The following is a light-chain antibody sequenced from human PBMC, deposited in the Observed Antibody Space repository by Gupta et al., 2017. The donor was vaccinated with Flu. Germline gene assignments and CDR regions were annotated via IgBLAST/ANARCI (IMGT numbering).Light chain of an antibody. J-gene: IGKJ1*01. CDR1: QRVSSDY. CDR2: GAS. CDR3: QQECNLFWT. Sequence: EIVLTQSPGTLSLSPGERATLSCRASQRVSSDYVAWYQQKPGQAPRLLIYGASRRAPSLPDRFSGSGSGTEFSLTISRREPEDFAVYHCQQECNLFWTFGQGTKVEIK. V-gene: IGKV3-20*01.